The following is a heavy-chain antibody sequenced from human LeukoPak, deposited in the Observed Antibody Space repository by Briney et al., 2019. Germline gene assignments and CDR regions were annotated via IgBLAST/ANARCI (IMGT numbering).Heavy chain of an antibody. CDR3: ARGDPYYYGSGSYSRY. J-gene: IGHJ4*02. V-gene: IGHV4-39*07. D-gene: IGHD3-10*01. CDR2: IYHSGST. CDR1: GGSLSSNSYY. Sequence: SETLSLTCTVSGGSLSSNSYYWGWIRQPPGKGLEWIGSIYHSGSTYYNPSLKSRVTISVDTSKNQFSLKLSSVTAADTAVYYCARGDPYYYGSGSYSRYWGQGTLVTVSS.